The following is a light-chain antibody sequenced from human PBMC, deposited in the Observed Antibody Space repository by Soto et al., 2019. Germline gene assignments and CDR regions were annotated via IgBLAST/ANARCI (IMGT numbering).Light chain of an antibody. J-gene: IGKJ5*01. CDR3: QQRSNWPIT. V-gene: IGKV3D-20*02. CDR1: QSVSSSY. CDR2: GAS. Sequence: EIGLTQSPCTLSLSPGERATLSCRASQSVSSSYLAWYQQKPGQAPRLLIYGASSRATGIPDRFSGSGSGTDFTLTISRLEPEDFAVYYCQQRSNWPITFGQGTRLEIK.